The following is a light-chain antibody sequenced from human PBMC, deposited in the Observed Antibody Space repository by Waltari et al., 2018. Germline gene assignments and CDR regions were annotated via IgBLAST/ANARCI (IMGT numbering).Light chain of an antibody. CDR2: GAS. CDR3: QQSYSTLIT. J-gene: IGKJ5*01. Sequence: DIQMTQSPSSLSASVGDRVTITCRASQSISSNLNWYQQKPGKAPKLLIYGASSLQSWVPSRFSGSGSGTDFTLTISSLQPEDFATYYCQQSYSTLITFGQGTRLEMK. V-gene: IGKV1-39*01. CDR1: QSISSN.